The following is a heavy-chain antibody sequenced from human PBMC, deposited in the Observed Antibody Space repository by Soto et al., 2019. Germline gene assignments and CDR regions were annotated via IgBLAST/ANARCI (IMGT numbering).Heavy chain of an antibody. V-gene: IGHV3-15*01. Sequence: EVQLVESGGGLVKPWGSLRLSCAASGFTFSNAWMSWVRQAPGKGLEWVGRIKSKTDGGTTDYAAPVKGRFTISRDDSKNTLYLQMNSLKTEDTAVYYCTTDYSSGWVDYWGQGTLVTVSS. J-gene: IGHJ4*02. CDR3: TTDYSSGWVDY. CDR2: IKSKTDGGTT. D-gene: IGHD6-19*01. CDR1: GFTFSNAW.